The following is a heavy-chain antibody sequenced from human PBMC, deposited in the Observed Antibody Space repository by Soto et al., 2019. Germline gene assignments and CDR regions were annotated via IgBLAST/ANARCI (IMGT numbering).Heavy chain of an antibody. J-gene: IGHJ6*03. CDR1: GYTFTSYD. Sequence: GASVKVSCKASGYTFTSYDINWVRQATGQGLEWMGWMNPNSGNTGYAQKFQGRVTMTRNTSISTAYMELSSLRSEDTAVYYCARGRPHTTRQGYYYYFMDVWGKGTTVTVSS. D-gene: IGHD4-17*01. CDR2: MNPNSGNT. CDR3: ARGRPHTTRQGYYYYFMDV. V-gene: IGHV1-8*01.